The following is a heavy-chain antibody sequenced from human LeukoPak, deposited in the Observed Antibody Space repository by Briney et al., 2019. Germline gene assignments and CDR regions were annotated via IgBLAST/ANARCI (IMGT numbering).Heavy chain of an antibody. CDR2: IYYSGST. V-gene: IGHV4-39*02. D-gene: IGHD1-26*01. J-gene: IGHJ4*02. Sequence: SETLSLTCSVSGAAINTTNYYWGWIRQPPGKGLEWIGSIYYSGSTYHSPSLKGRVTLSVDTSRNHFSLRLTSVTAADTAVYYCARGQSIVGATGDYWGQGTLVTVSS. CDR3: ARGQSIVGATGDY. CDR1: GAAINTTNYY.